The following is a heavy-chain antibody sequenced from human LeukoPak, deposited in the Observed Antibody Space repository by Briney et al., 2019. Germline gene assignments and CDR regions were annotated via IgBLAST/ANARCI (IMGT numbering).Heavy chain of an antibody. Sequence: GGSLRLSCAASGFTFSSYEMHWVRQAPGKGLEWVSYISNSGSTIYYADSVKGRFTISRDNAKNSLYLQMNSLRVEDTAIYYCAKERYCSGGNCYPDDNWGQGTLVTVSS. V-gene: IGHV3-48*03. CDR2: ISNSGSTI. J-gene: IGHJ4*02. CDR3: AKERYCSGGNCYPDDN. CDR1: GFTFSSYE. D-gene: IGHD2-15*01.